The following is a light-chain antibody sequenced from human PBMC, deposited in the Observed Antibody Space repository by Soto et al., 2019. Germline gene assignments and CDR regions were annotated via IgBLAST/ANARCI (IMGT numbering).Light chain of an antibody. CDR1: QDIGTY. J-gene: IGKJ5*01. CDR2: AAS. CDR3: QQYSNWIT. Sequence: TQSPSSFSASTGDRVSITCRATQDIGTYLAWYQQKPGQAPRLLIYAASNRATGVPARFSGSWSGTEFTLTISSLQSEDFAVYYCQQYSNWITFGQGTRLEIK. V-gene: IGKV3-15*01.